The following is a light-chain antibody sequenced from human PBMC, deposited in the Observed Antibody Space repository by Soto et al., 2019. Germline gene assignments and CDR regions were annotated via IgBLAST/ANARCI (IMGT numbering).Light chain of an antibody. CDR1: ESVSNN. J-gene: IGKJ4*01. CDR2: AAS. V-gene: IGKV3-15*01. Sequence: EIVMTQSPATLSVSQGERATLSCRATESVSNNLAWYQQKPGQAPTLLIFAASTRATGIPARFSGIGSGTDFTLTISSLQSEDFAVYYCQQYNKWPLTFGGGTKVEIK. CDR3: QQYNKWPLT.